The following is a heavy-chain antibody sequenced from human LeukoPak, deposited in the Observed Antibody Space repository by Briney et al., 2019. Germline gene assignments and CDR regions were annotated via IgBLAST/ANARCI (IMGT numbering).Heavy chain of an antibody. D-gene: IGHD2-2*01. CDR3: AREGGSIVVVPAANYFDY. V-gene: IGHV3-7*01. CDR2: IKQDGSEK. Sequence: LSGGSLRLSCAASGFTFSSYRMSWVRQAPGKGLEWVANIKQDGSEKYYVDSVKGRFTISRDNAKNSLYLQMNSLRAEDTAVYYCAREGGSIVVVPAANYFDYWGQGALVTVSS. CDR1: GFTFSSYR. J-gene: IGHJ4*02.